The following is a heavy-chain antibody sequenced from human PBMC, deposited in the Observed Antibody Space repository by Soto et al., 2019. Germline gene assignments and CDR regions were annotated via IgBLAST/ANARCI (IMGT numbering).Heavy chain of an antibody. V-gene: IGHV3-30*18. CDR2: ISYDGSNK. CDR1: GFTFSSYG. D-gene: IGHD2-15*01. Sequence: VGSLRLSCAASGFTFSSYGMHWVRQAPGKGLEWVAVISYDGSNKYYADSVKGRFTNSRDNSKNTLYLQMNSLRAEDTAVYYCAKAVAKPPYYYYGMDVWGQGTTVTVSS. J-gene: IGHJ6*02. CDR3: AKAVAKPPYYYYGMDV.